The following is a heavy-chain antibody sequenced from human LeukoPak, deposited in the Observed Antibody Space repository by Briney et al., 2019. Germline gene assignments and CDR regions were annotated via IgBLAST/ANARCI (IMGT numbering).Heavy chain of an antibody. D-gene: IGHD4-23*01. Sequence: PGGSLRLSCTASGFTFNRYLFSWVRQAPGKGLEWVSAISGSGGSTYYADSVKGRFTISRDNSENTLYLQMNSLRAEDTAVYYCAKELRGFIDYWGQGTLVTVSS. CDR1: GFTFNRYL. V-gene: IGHV3-23*01. J-gene: IGHJ4*02. CDR3: AKELRGFIDY. CDR2: ISGSGGST.